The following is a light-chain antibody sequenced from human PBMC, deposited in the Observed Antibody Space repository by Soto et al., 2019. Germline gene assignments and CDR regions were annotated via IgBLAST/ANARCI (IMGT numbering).Light chain of an antibody. J-gene: IGLJ1*01. CDR1: SSNIGSNT. CDR3: AGWDDSLSGLV. V-gene: IGLV1-44*01. CDR2: SNN. Sequence: QSVLTQPPSASGTPGQRVTISCSGSSSNIGSNTVNWFQQLPGTAPKLLIYSNNQRPSGVPDRFSGSKSGTSASLAISGLQSEDEADYYCAGWDDSLSGLVFGTGTKVTVL.